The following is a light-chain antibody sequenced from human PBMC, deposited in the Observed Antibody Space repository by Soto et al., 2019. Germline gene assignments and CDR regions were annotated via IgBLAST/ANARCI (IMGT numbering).Light chain of an antibody. CDR3: EQYGSAPLT. J-gene: IGKJ4*01. CDR2: GAS. V-gene: IGKV3-20*01. CDR1: QSVSNSY. Sequence: EIVLTQSPGTLSLSPGERATLSCRASQSVSNSYLAWYQQRPGQAPRLLIYGASSRATGNPDRFSGSGSGTDFTLTISRLEPEDFAVYYCEQYGSAPLTFGGGTKVEIK.